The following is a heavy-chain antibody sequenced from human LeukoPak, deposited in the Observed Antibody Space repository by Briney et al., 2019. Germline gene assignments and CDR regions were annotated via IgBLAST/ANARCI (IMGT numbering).Heavy chain of an antibody. CDR2: ISVYNGNT. D-gene: IGHD3-9*01. CDR3: ATDPNLYDFLTGYSYYFEY. J-gene: IGHJ4*02. CDR1: GYTFTSYG. V-gene: IGHV1-18*01. Sequence: ASVKVSCKSSGYTFTSYGITWVRQAPGQGLEWMGGISVYNGNTKYAQNLQGRVTMTTDTSKSTAYMELRSLRSDDTAVYYCATDPNLYDFLTGYSYYFEYWGQGTLVTVSS.